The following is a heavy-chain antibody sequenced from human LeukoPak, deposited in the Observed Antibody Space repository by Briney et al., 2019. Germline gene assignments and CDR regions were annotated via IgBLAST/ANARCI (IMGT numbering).Heavy chain of an antibody. Sequence: PGGSLRLSCAASGFMFDDHTMHWVRQVPEKGLEWVSLISWEGSTTYYADSVKDRFTISRDTSKNSLSLQMNGLRPEDTALYYCAKARSSSWSYLESWGQGTLVTVSS. CDR3: AKARSSSWSYLES. CDR2: ISWEGSTT. CDR1: GFMFDDHT. D-gene: IGHD6-13*01. J-gene: IGHJ4*02. V-gene: IGHV3-43*01.